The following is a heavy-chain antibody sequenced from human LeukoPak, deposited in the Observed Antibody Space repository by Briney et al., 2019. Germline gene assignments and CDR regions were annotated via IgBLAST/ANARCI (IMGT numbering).Heavy chain of an antibody. CDR3: ARWRGYSYGFDY. D-gene: IGHD5-18*01. CDR1: GFTFSSYS. J-gene: IGHJ4*02. Sequence: GGSLRLSCAASGFTFSSYSVNWVRQAPGKGLEWVSSISSSSSYIYYADSVKGRFTISRDNAKNSLYLQMNSLRAEDTAVYYCARWRGYSYGFDYWGQGTLVTVSS. V-gene: IGHV3-21*01. CDR2: ISSSSSYI.